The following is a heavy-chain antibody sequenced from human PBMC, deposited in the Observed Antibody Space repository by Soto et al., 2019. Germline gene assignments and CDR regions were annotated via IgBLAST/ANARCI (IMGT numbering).Heavy chain of an antibody. J-gene: IGHJ4*02. CDR1: GFTSSSYA. D-gene: IGHD6-13*01. CDR3: ARNVYSSSIDY. CDR2: ISYDGSNK. Sequence: QVQLVESGGGVVQPGRSLRLSCAASGFTSSSYAMHWVRQAPGKGLEWVAVISYDGSNKYYADSVKGRFTISRDNSKNTLYLQMNSLRAEDTAVYYCARNVYSSSIDYWGQGTLVTVSS. V-gene: IGHV3-30-3*01.